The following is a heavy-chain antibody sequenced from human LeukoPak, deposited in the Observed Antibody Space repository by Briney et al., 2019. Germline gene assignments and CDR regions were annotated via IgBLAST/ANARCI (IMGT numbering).Heavy chain of an antibody. CDR1: GFTFNSYG. Sequence: GGSLRLSCAASGFTFNSYGIHWVRQAPGKGLEWVAFIRYDGSSKYYVDSVKGRFTISRDNARNTLYLQMYSLRPDDTAVYYCAKDLFFWGQGTVVTVSS. J-gene: IGHJ3*01. D-gene: IGHD3-9*01. CDR3: AKDLFF. CDR2: IRYDGSSK. V-gene: IGHV3-30*02.